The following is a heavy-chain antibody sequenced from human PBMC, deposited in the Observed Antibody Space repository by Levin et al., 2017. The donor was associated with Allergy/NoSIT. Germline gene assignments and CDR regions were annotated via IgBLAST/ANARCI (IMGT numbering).Heavy chain of an antibody. Sequence: GGSLRLSCAASGFTFSSYSMNWVRQAPGKGLEWVSYISSSSSTIYYADSVKGRFTISRDNAKNSLFLQMNSLRAEDTALYYCARALGSLDPFDIWGQGTMVTVSS. CDR2: ISSSSSTI. V-gene: IGHV3-48*04. J-gene: IGHJ3*02. D-gene: IGHD3-16*01. CDR3: ARALGSLDPFDI. CDR1: GFTFSSYS.